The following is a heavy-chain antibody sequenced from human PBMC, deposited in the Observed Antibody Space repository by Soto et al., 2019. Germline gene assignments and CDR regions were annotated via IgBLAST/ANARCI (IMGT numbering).Heavy chain of an antibody. CDR1: GGSISSYY. D-gene: IGHD2-15*01. CDR2: IYYSGST. Sequence: SETLSLTCTVSGGSISSYYWSWIRQPPGKGLEWIGYIYYSGSTNYNPSLKSRVTISVDTSKNQFSLKLSSVTAADTAVYYCARYGVDIVVVVAAYDAFDIWGQGTMVTVSS. V-gene: IGHV4-59*01. CDR3: ARYGVDIVVVVAAYDAFDI. J-gene: IGHJ3*02.